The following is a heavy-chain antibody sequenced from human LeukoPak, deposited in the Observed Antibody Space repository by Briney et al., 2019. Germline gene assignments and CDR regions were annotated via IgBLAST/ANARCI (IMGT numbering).Heavy chain of an antibody. CDR3: ASRVEMATITFSDN. D-gene: IGHD5-24*01. CDR2: INHSGST. Sequence: SETLSLTCAVYGGSFSGYYWSWIRQPPGKGLEWIGEINHSGSTNYNPSLKSRVTISVDTSKNQFSLKLSPVTAADTAVYYCASRVEMATITFSDNWGRGTLVTVSS. CDR1: GGSFSGYY. J-gene: IGHJ4*02. V-gene: IGHV4-34*01.